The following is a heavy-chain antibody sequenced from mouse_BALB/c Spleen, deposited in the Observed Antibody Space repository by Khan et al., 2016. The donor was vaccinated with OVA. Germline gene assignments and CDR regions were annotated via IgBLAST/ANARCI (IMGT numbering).Heavy chain of an antibody. J-gene: IGHJ3*01. V-gene: IGHV1-9*01. Sequence: QVQLQQSGAELMKPGASVKISCKATGYTFSRYWIEWVKQRPGHGLEWIGEILPGSGSTNYNENFKGKATFTADTSSNTAYMQLSSLTSEDSAVYDGEIRQLGLRAWFAYWGQGTLVTVSA. D-gene: IGHD3-2*01. CDR3: EIRQLGLRAWFAY. CDR2: ILPGSGST. CDR1: GYTFSRYW.